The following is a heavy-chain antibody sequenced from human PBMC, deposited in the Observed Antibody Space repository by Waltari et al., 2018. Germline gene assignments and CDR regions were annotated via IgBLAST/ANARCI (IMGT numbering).Heavy chain of an antibody. CDR3: VRLRATAFDL. J-gene: IGHJ5*02. D-gene: IGHD5-18*01. CDR1: GFPFSSFA. CDR2: ISDSGGDT. V-gene: IGHV3-23*01. Sequence: VQLLESGGGLVQPGGSLRLPCAASGFPFSSFAMRRVRQAPGKGLEWVSTISDSGGDTYYADSVKGRFTITRDNSMNTVFLQMNTLRAEAMAVYYCVRLRATAFDLWGQGTLVTVSS.